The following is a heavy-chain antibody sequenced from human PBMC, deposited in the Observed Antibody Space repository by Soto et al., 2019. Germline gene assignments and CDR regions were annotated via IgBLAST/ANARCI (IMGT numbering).Heavy chain of an antibody. CDR1: GGTFSTCP. D-gene: IGHD3-22*01. V-gene: IGHV1-69*01. CDR2: IIPIFGTT. J-gene: IGHJ4*02. Sequence: QVQLVQSGAEVKKPGSSVEVSCEASGGTFSTCPMNWVRQAPGLGLEWMGGIIPIFGTTNYAQKFQGRVTITADQFTSTAYMELSGLRSEDTAVYFCARADYYDSSGLFDHWGQGTLVTVSS. CDR3: ARADYYDSSGLFDH.